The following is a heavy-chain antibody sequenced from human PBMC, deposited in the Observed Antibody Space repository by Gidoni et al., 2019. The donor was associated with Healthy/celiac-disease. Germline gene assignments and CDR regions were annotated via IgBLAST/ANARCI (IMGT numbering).Heavy chain of an antibody. Sequence: SQTLSLTCAISGYRVSSNSAAWNWIRQSPSRGLEWLGRTYYRSKWYNDYAVSVKSRITINPDTAKNQCSLQLKAVTPEDTAVYDCASWRVAGRAFDSWGQGTMVTVSS. D-gene: IGHD3-10*01. J-gene: IGHJ3*02. CDR3: ASWRVAGRAFDS. CDR2: TYYRSKWYN. CDR1: GYRVSSNSAA. V-gene: IGHV6-1*01.